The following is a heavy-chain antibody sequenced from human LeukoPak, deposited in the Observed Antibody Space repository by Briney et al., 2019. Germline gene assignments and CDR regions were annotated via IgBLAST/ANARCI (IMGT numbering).Heavy chain of an antibody. J-gene: IGHJ4*02. CDR1: GFDFSTYS. CDR3: ARVGRSGWTVDY. CDR2: ISSSSSNI. D-gene: IGHD6-19*01. Sequence: GGSLRLSCAASGFDFSTYSIDWVRQAPGKGLEWVSYISSSSSNIYRADSVKGRFTISRDNAKNSLHLQMNSLRAEDTAVYYCARVGRSGWTVDYWGQGTLVTVSS. V-gene: IGHV3-48*04.